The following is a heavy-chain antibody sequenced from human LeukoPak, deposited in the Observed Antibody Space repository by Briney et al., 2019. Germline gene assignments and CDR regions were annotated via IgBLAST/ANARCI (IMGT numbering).Heavy chain of an antibody. Sequence: SETLSLTCTVSGGSISGYFWSWIRQPPGEELEWIGYIYYRGNTIYNLSLKSRATISVDTSKNLFSLELTSVTTADTAVYYCARHADIAAYREGLDVWGRGTTVTVSS. CDR2: IYYRGNT. CDR3: ARHADIAAYREGLDV. J-gene: IGHJ6*04. CDR1: GGSISGYF. V-gene: IGHV4-59*01. D-gene: IGHD2-15*01.